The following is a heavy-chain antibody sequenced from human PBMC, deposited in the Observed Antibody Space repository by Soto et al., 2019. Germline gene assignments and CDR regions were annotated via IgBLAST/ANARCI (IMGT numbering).Heavy chain of an antibody. D-gene: IGHD3-22*01. J-gene: IGHJ4*02. Sequence: GASVTVSCKASGYTFTSYARQWVRQATEQRLEWMGWISAYNGNTKYSQKLQGRVTMTRDTSTSTAYMELRSLRSDDTAVYYCARVPLRGYYDSSGYIDYWGQGTLVTVSS. V-gene: IGHV1-3*01. CDR2: ISAYNGNT. CDR3: ARVPLRGYYDSSGYIDY. CDR1: GYTFTSYA.